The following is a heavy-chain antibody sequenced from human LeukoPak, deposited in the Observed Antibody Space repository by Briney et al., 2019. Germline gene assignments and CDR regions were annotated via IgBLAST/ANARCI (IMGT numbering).Heavy chain of an antibody. CDR2: ISAYNSNA. D-gene: IGHD3-22*01. CDR3: ARDSWRLGGITMIEGGGRFDY. J-gene: IGHJ4*02. Sequence: RASVKVSCKASGYSFTSYGISWVRQAPGQGLEWMGWISAYNSNANYAQKLQGRVTMTTDTSTSTAYMELRSLRSDDTAVYYCARDSWRLGGITMIEGGGRFDYWGQGTLVTVSS. CDR1: GYSFTSYG. V-gene: IGHV1-18*04.